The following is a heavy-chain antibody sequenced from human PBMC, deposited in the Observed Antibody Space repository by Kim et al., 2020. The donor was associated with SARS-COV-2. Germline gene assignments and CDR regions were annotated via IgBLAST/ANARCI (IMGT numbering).Heavy chain of an antibody. J-gene: IGHJ6*02. CDR2: ISGSGGST. CDR1: GFTFSSYA. V-gene: IGHV3-23*01. Sequence: GGSLRLSCAASGFTFSSYAMSWVRQAPVKGLEWVSAISGSGGSTYYADSVKGRFTISRDNSKNTLYLQMNSLRAEDTAVYYCAKAVTTTDYYYYGMDVWGQGTTVTVSS. CDR3: AKAVTTTDYYYYGMDV. D-gene: IGHD4-17*01.